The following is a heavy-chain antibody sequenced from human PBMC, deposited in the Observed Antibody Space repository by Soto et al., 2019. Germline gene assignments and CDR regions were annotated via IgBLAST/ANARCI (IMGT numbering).Heavy chain of an antibody. J-gene: IGHJ4*02. CDR3: AGGVTGPPFDY. D-gene: IGHD2-21*02. V-gene: IGHV1-69*05. Sequence: SVKVSCKASGGTFSNYVVNWVRQAPGQGLEWMGRIIPISGAANYAQKFQGRVTITTDKSTSTSYMELSSLKAEDTAIYYCAGGVTGPPFDYWGQGTLVTVSS. CDR1: GGTFSNYV. CDR2: IIPISGAA.